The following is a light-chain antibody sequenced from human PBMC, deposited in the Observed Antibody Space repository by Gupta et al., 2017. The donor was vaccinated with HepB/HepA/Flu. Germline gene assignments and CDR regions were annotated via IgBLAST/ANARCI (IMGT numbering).Light chain of an antibody. V-gene: IGKV1-5*03. J-gene: IGKJ2*01. CDR2: RAS. Sequence: DIQLTHSTSTLSASVADRVTISCRASQSVSIWLAWYQQKPGKAPKLLISRASSLESGVPSRLSGSGSGTEFTLTISRRQPDDVATYYCLQYTSFYTFGQGTKLEIK. CDR3: LQYTSFYT. CDR1: QSVSIW.